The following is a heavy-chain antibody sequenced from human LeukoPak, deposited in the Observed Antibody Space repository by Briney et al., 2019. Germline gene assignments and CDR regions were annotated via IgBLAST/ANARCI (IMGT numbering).Heavy chain of an antibody. CDR1: GASVTSRSYH. CDR3: ATQQWIGTFHY. D-gene: IGHD3-10*01. V-gene: IGHV4-61*01. CDR2: VSYTGIP. J-gene: IGHJ4*02. Sequence: PSETLSLTCTVSGASVTSRSYHWSWIRQPPGEGLQWIGYVSYTGIPTYNSSLKSRLTISLDTSKSQFSLQLTSVTAADTAVYYCATQQWIGTFHYWGQGALVTVSS.